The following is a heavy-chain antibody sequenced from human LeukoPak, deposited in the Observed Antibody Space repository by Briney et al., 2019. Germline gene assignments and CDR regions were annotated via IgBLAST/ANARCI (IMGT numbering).Heavy chain of an antibody. J-gene: IGHJ4*02. D-gene: IGHD1-1*01. V-gene: IGHV4-34*01. CDR1: GESFSGYY. CDR3: ARLRSPGTD. Sequence: PSETLSLTCAIYGESFSGYYWSWLRQPPEKGLEWIGEIRHSGRTNYNPSLKSRVTISLDTSRNQLSLKLNSVTAADTAVYYCARLRSPGTDWGQGTLVTVSS. CDR2: IRHSGRT.